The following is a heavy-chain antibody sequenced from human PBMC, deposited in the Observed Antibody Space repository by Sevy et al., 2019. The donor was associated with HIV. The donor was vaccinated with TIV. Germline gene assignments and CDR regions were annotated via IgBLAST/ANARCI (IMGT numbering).Heavy chain of an antibody. CDR2: ISYDGSKK. CDR1: GFTLSCYG. V-gene: IGHV3-30*19. J-gene: IGHJ4*02. Sequence: GALGISCAAAGFTLSCYGKDWVRPAPGQGLGWGAVISYDGSKKYYPNSVKGRFTISRDNSKNTLYLQMNSLRVEDTAVYYCARDRSSSWINYYFDYWGQGTLVTVSS. D-gene: IGHD2-2*01. CDR3: ARDRSSSWINYYFDY.